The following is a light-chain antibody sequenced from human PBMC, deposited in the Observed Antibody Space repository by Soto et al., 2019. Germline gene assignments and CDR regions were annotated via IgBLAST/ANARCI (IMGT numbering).Light chain of an antibody. CDR1: QSVSSN. CDR2: GAS. Sequence: EIVMTQSPATLSVSQGERATLSWRASQSVSSNLAWYQQKPGHAPRLLIYGASTRATGIPARFSGSGSGREFTLTISSLQSEDFAVYYCQQYNNWPPWTFGQGTKVDI. J-gene: IGKJ1*01. CDR3: QQYNNWPPWT. V-gene: IGKV3-15*01.